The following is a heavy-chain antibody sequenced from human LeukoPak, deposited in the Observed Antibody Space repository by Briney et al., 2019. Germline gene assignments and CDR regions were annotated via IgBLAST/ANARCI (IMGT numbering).Heavy chain of an antibody. D-gene: IGHD3-10*01. CDR3: ARALSNTVRGVGDY. J-gene: IGHJ4*02. V-gene: IGHV3-74*01. Sequence: GGSLRLSCAASGFTFSNYWMNWVRQVPGKGLMWVSRMSSDGSSTNYADSVKGRFTISRDNAKNTLYLQMNNLRVEDTAVYYCARALSNTVRGVGDYWGQGTLVTVSS. CDR1: GFTFSNYW. CDR2: MSSDGSST.